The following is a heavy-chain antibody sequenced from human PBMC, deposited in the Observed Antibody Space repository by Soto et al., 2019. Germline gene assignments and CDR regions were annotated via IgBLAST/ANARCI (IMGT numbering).Heavy chain of an antibody. Sequence: EVQLMESGGGLVQPGGSLRLSCAASGFTFSDHYMGWVRQVPGKGLEWVGRSRNKANSYTTEYAASVKGRFTISRDDSMNSLFLQMNSLRTDDTAVYYCGKALIHGGSHHPFDYLGQGTLVTVSS. CDR3: GKALIHGGSHHPFDY. J-gene: IGHJ4*02. CDR2: SRNKANSYTT. CDR1: GFTFSDHY. D-gene: IGHD1-26*01. V-gene: IGHV3-72*01.